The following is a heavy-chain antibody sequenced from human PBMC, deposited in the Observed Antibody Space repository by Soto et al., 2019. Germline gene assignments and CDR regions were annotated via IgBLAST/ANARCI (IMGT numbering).Heavy chain of an antibody. V-gene: IGHV4-31*03. D-gene: IGHD6-13*01. Sequence: QVQLQESGPGLVKPSQTLSLTCTVSDGSISSGGYYWSWIRQHPGKGLEWIGYIYYSGSTYYNPSLKSRVTISVDTSKNQFCLKLSSVTAADTAVYYCARDRRSIAAAGNYYYYYYGMDVWGQGTTVTVSS. CDR2: IYYSGST. CDR3: ARDRRSIAAAGNYYYYYYGMDV. CDR1: DGSISSGGYY. J-gene: IGHJ6*02.